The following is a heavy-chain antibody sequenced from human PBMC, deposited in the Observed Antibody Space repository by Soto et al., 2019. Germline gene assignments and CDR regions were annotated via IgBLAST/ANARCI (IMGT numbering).Heavy chain of an antibody. CDR1: GFSLTNSEVF. J-gene: IGHJ3*01. CDR2: IYWNDDE. CDR3: APSRRSSGDAFVF. Sequence: PTLENNTQTHTMTVNLSGFSLTNSEVFVGWIRQPPGKALEWLALIYWNDDERYSPSLRSRLTITKDTSKNQVVLTMTNMDAVDTATYYCAPSRRSSGDAFVFWGQGTMVTVS. V-gene: IGHV2-5*01. D-gene: IGHD6-6*01.